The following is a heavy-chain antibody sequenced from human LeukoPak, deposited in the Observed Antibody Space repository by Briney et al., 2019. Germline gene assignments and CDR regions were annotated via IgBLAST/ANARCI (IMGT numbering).Heavy chain of an antibody. Sequence: GGSLRLSCAASGFTVSSNYMSWVRQAPGKGLEWVSAINDGGYSTSYADSVKGRFTISRDNSKNTLYLQINSLRAEDTAIYYCAKPPYNGNYDFANWGQGTLVTVSS. CDR1: GFTVSSNY. CDR3: AKPPYNGNYDFAN. V-gene: IGHV3-23*01. D-gene: IGHD1-26*01. J-gene: IGHJ4*02. CDR2: INDGGYST.